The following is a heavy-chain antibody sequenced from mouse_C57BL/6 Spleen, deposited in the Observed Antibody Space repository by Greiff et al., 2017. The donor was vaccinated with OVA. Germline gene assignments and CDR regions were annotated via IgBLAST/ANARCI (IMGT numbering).Heavy chain of an antibody. Sequence: QVQLQQPGAELVKPGASVKLSCKASGYTFTSYWMQWVKQRPGQGLEWIGEIDPSDSYTNYNQKFKGKATLTVDTSSSTAYMQLSSLTSEDSAVYYCARTVYYSNSYYAMDYWGQGTSVTVSS. J-gene: IGHJ4*01. V-gene: IGHV1-50*01. CDR1: GYTFTSYW. CDR3: ARTVYYSNSYYAMDY. CDR2: IDPSDSYT. D-gene: IGHD2-5*01.